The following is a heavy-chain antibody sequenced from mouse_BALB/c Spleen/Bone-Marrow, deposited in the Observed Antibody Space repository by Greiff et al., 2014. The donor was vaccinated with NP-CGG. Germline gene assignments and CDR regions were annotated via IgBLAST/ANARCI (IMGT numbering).Heavy chain of an antibody. D-gene: IGHD1-1*01. CDR3: ARHGGSRGYYFDY. J-gene: IGHJ2*01. V-gene: IGHV5-12-2*01. CDR2: ISNGGGST. CDR1: GFTFSSYT. Sequence: LQQSGGGLVQPGGSLKLSCAASGFTFSSYTMSWVRQTPEKRLGWVAYISNGGGSTYYPDTVKGRFTISRDNAKNTLYLQMSSLKSEDTAMYYCARHGGSRGYYFDYWGQGTTLTVSS.